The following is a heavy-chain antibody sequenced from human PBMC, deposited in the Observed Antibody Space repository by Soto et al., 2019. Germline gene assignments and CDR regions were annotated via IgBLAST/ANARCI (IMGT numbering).Heavy chain of an antibody. CDR2: MNANNGNT. V-gene: IGHV1-8*01. Sequence: GASVKVSCKASGYTFTSYDINWVRQATGQRFEWMGWMNANNGNTGYAQKFQGRVTITRDTSASTAYMELSSLRSEDTAVYYCARSWFGHQVHWFDSWGQGTLVTVSS. D-gene: IGHD3-16*01. CDR1: GYTFTSYD. CDR3: ARSWFGHQVHWFDS. J-gene: IGHJ5*01.